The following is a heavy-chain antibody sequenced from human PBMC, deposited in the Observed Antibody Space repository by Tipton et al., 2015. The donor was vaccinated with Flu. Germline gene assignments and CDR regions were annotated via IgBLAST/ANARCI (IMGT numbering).Heavy chain of an antibody. CDR1: GGSISSYTYY. CDR3: ARLRANYYDSSGYSDY. Sequence: LSLTCTVSGGSISSYTYYWGWFRQSPGTGLEWIGSIYYSGTTYYNPSLKSRVTMSVDTSKNQFPLKVTSVTAADTSVYYCARLRANYYDSSGYSDYWGQETRVTVSS. J-gene: IGHJ4*02. CDR2: IYYSGTT. V-gene: IGHV4-39*06. D-gene: IGHD3-22*01.